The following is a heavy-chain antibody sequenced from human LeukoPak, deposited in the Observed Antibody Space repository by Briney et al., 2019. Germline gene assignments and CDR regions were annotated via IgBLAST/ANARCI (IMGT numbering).Heavy chain of an antibody. J-gene: IGHJ4*02. V-gene: IGHV5-51*01. CDR2: IFPGNSDT. CDR1: GYTFTSNW. Sequence: GESLKISCKGSGYTFTSNWIGWVRPMPGKGLEWMGSIFPGNSDTRYSPSFQGQVIMSVDKAISTAFLQWSSLKASDSAMYYCAREGSSSYAHWGQGTLVTVSS. CDR3: AREGSSSYAH. D-gene: IGHD1-26*01.